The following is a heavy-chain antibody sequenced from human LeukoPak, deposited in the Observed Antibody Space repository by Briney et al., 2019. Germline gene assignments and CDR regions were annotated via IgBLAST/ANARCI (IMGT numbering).Heavy chain of an antibody. Sequence: PSETLSLTCAVDGGSFSGYYWSWIRQPPGKGLEWIGEINHSGSTNYNPSLKSRVTISVDTSKNQFSLKLSSVTAADTAVYYCARGPGEFWARPLEFDPWGQGTLVTVSS. CDR1: GGSFSGYY. V-gene: IGHV4-34*01. J-gene: IGHJ5*02. D-gene: IGHD7-27*01. CDR3: ARGPGEFWARPLEFDP. CDR2: INHSGST.